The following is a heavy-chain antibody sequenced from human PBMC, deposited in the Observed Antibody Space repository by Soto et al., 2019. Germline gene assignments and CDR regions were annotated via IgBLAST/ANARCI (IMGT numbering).Heavy chain of an antibody. Sequence: QVQLVQSGAEVKKPGASVKVSCKASGYTFTSYDINWVRQATGQGLEWMGWMNPNSGNTGSAQKFQGRVTMTRNTPISTAYMELSSLRSEDTAVYYCASQLIAAAGDYYYYMDVWGKGTTVTVSS. CDR3: ASQLIAAAGDYYYYMDV. CDR1: GYTFTSYD. J-gene: IGHJ6*03. CDR2: MNPNSGNT. D-gene: IGHD6-13*01. V-gene: IGHV1-8*01.